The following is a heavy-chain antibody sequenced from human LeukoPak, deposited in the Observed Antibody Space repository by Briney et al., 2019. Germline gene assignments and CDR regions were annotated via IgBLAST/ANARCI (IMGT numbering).Heavy chain of an antibody. V-gene: IGHV3-21*01. CDR1: GFTFSSYS. D-gene: IGHD5-12*01. Sequence: GGSLRLSCAASGFTFSSYSMNWVRQAPGKGLEWVSSISSSSSYIYYADSVKGRFTISRDNAKNSLYLQMDSLRAEDTAVYYCARSGYGGYDLALYYFDYWGQGTLVTVSS. CDR2: ISSSSSYI. J-gene: IGHJ4*02. CDR3: ARSGYGGYDLALYYFDY.